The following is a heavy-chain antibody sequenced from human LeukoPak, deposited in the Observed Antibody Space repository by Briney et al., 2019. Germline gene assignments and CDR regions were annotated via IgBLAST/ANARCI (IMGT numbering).Heavy chain of an antibody. D-gene: IGHD2-15*01. CDR1: GFTFNNYD. CDR3: AKGQRWELPLDY. J-gene: IGHJ4*02. V-gene: IGHV3-23*01. Sequence: PGGSLRLSCAASGFTFNNYDMSWVRQSPGKGLEWVSAFSGSNDNTYYADSVKGRFTISRDNSKNTLYLQRISLRAEDTALYYCAKGQRWELPLDYWGQGTLVTVSS. CDR2: FSGSNDNT.